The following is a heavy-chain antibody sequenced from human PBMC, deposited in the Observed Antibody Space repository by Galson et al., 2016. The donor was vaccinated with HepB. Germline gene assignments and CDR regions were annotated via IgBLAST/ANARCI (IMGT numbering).Heavy chain of an antibody. Sequence: SLRLSCAASGFNFRIYAMAWVRQTPERGLEWVSAMTAAAKDIYYADFAKGRFTISRDDSTNALYLQMSSLRAEDTAVYSCVTDRASGWRYWYFDVWGRGTLVTVSS. J-gene: IGHJ2*01. CDR1: GFNFRIYA. V-gene: IGHV3-23*01. D-gene: IGHD6-19*01. CDR3: VTDRASGWRYWYFDV. CDR2: MTAAAKDI.